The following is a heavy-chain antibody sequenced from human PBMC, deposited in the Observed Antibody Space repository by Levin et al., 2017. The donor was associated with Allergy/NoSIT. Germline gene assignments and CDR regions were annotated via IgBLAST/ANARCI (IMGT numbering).Heavy chain of an antibody. CDR2: INHSGST. CDR3: ARDSSLVATIRVNNWFDP. J-gene: IGHJ5*02. Sequence: SETLSLTCAVYGGSFSGYYWSWIRQPPGKGLEWIGEINHSGSTNYNPSLKSRVTISVDTSKNQFSLKLSSVTAADTAVYYCARDSSLVATIRVNNWFDPWGQGTLVTVSS. V-gene: IGHV4-34*01. D-gene: IGHD5-12*01. CDR1: GGSFSGYY.